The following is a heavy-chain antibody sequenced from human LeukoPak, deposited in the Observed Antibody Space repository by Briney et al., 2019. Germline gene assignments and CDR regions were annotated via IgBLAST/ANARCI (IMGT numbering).Heavy chain of an antibody. Sequence: SETLSLTCTVSGGSISSSSYYWGWIHQPPGKGLEWIGSIYYSGSTYYNPSLKSRVTISIDTSKNQFSLKLSSVTAADTAVYYCASLKGSIWFGEFPFDYWGQGTLVTVSS. D-gene: IGHD3-10*01. J-gene: IGHJ4*02. V-gene: IGHV4-39*01. CDR1: GGSISSSSYY. CDR2: IYYSGST. CDR3: ASLKGSIWFGEFPFDY.